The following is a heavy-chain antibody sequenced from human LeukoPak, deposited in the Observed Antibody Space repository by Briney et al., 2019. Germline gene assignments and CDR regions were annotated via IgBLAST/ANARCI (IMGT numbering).Heavy chain of an antibody. D-gene: IGHD3-10*01. CDR3: ARGKRSELPGYYYMDV. V-gene: IGHV3-48*01. CDR2: ISSGSSTI. J-gene: IGHJ6*03. Sequence: GGSLRLSCAASGFTFSSYGMSWVRQAPGKGLEWVSYISSGSSTIYYADSVKGRFTISRDNSKNTLYLQMNSLRAEDTAVYYCARGKRSELPGYYYMDVWGKGTTVTVSS. CDR1: GFTFSSYG.